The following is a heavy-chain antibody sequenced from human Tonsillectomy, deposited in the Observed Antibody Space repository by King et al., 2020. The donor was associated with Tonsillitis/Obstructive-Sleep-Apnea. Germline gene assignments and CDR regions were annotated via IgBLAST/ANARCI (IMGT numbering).Heavy chain of an antibody. CDR2: IWYDGSNK. D-gene: IGHD4-17*01. CDR1: GFTFSSYG. J-gene: IGHJ4*02. CDR3: ASFYGDYGHFDY. Sequence: QLVQSGGGVVQPGRSLRLSCAASGFTFSSYGMHWGRQAPGKGMEWVAVIWYDGSNKYYADSVKGRFTISRDNSKNTLYLQMNSLRAEDTAVYYCASFYGDYGHFDYWGQGTLVTVSS. V-gene: IGHV3-33*01.